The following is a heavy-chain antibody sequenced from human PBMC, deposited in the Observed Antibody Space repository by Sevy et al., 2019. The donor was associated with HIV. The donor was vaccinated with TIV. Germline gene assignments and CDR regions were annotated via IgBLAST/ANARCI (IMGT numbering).Heavy chain of an antibody. Sequence: GGSLRLSCAASGFTFSSYEMNWVRQAPGKGLEWISYITLSGSSMYYADSVKGRFTISRDNAKNSLYLQMNSLRAEDTAVYYCARETAAGIDYWGQGTLVTVSS. CDR1: GFTFSSYE. D-gene: IGHD6-13*01. CDR3: ARETAAGIDY. V-gene: IGHV3-48*03. J-gene: IGHJ4*02. CDR2: ITLSGSSM.